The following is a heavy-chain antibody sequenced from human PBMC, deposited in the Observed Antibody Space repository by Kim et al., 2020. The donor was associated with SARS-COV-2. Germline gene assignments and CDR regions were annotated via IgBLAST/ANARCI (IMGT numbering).Heavy chain of an antibody. Sequence: GGSLRLSCAASGLTFSSNYMSWVRQAPGKGLEWVSVIYSGGSTYYADSVKGRFTISRHNSKNTLYLQMNSLRDEDTAVYYCARRDYYYGMDVWGQGTTVTLSS. J-gene: IGHJ6*02. CDR2: IYSGGST. CDR1: GLTFSSNY. CDR3: ARRDYYYGMDV. V-gene: IGHV3-66*01.